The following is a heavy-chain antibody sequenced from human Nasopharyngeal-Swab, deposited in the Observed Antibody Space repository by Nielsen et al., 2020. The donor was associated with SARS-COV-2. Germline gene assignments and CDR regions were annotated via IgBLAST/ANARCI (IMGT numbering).Heavy chain of an antibody. V-gene: IGHV3-23*01. CDR3: AKAPLGWNWFDP. CDR1: GFTFSSYD. J-gene: IGHJ5*02. CDR2: ISGSGGST. Sequence: GESLKISCAASGFTFSSYDMTWVRQAPGKGLEWVSAISGSGGSTSYADSVKGRFTISRDNSKNTLYLQMNTLRAEDTAVYYCAKAPLGWNWFDPWGQGTLVTVSS. D-gene: IGHD3-10*01.